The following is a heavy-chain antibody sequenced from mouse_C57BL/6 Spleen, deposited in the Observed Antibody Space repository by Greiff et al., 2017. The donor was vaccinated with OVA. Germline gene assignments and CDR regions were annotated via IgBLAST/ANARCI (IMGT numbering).Heavy chain of an antibody. J-gene: IGHJ4*01. CDR1: GYTFTDYE. CDR3: TSYYSHYYAMDY. Sequence: QVQLQQSGAELVRPGASVTLSCKASGYTFTDYEMHWVKQTPVHGLEWIGAIDPETGGTAYNQKFKGKAILTADKSSSTAYMELRSLTSEDSAVDYCTSYYSHYYAMDYWGQGTSVTVSS. CDR2: IDPETGGT. V-gene: IGHV1-15*01. D-gene: IGHD2-12*01.